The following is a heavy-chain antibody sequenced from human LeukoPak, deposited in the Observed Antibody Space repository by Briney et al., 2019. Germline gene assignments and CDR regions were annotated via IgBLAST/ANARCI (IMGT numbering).Heavy chain of an antibody. J-gene: IGHJ4*02. CDR2: INHSGST. V-gene: IGHV4-34*01. Sequence: SETLSLTCAVSGGSISSGGYSWSWIRQPPGKGLEWIGEINHSGSTNYNPSLKSRVTISVDTSKNQFSLKLSSVTAADTAVYYCARGLRAYYYDSSGYYFDYWGQGTLVTVSS. CDR1: GGSISSGGYS. CDR3: ARGLRAYYYDSSGYYFDY. D-gene: IGHD3-22*01.